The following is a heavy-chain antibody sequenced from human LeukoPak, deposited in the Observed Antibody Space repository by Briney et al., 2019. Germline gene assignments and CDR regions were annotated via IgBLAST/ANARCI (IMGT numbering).Heavy chain of an antibody. Sequence: SETLSLTCTVSGGSMNDYFTWIRQPAGKGLEWIGRIHSGGTTNYNPSLMSRVTLSVDTSKNQISLRLTSVTAADTAVYYCARGPKWLRAFDYWGQGTLVTVSS. V-gene: IGHV4-4*07. J-gene: IGHJ4*02. CDR1: GGSMNDY. CDR2: IHSGGTT. CDR3: ARGPKWLRAFDY. D-gene: IGHD5-12*01.